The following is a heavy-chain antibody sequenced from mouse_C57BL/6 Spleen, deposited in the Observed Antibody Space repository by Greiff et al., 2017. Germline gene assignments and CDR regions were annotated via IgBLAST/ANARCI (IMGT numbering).Heavy chain of an antibody. D-gene: IGHD1-1*01. CDR1: GYTFTSYW. V-gene: IGHV1-50*01. J-gene: IGHJ2*01. CDR3: ARCLYGRGDFDY. Sequence: QVQLQQPGAELVKPGASVKLSCKASGYTFTSYWMQWVKQRPGQGLEWIGEIDPSDSYTNYNQKFKGKATLTVDTSSSTAYMQLSSLTSEDSAVYDCARCLYGRGDFDYWGQGTTLTVSS. CDR2: IDPSDSYT.